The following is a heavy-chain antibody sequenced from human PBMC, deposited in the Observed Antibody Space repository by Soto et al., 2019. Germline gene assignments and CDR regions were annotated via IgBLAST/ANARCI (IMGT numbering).Heavy chain of an antibody. Sequence: EVQLAESGGGMVQPGGSLRLSCVASGFTFSSYDMHWVRQAPGKGLEYVSSISSNGGTTYYGNSVKGRFTISRDNSKNPLYLQMGRLRADDMAVYYCVRRVSGDYDYWGRGTLVTVPS. D-gene: IGHD3-10*01. V-gene: IGHV3-64*01. J-gene: IGHJ4*02. CDR3: VRRVSGDYDY. CDR2: ISSNGGTT. CDR1: GFTFSSYD.